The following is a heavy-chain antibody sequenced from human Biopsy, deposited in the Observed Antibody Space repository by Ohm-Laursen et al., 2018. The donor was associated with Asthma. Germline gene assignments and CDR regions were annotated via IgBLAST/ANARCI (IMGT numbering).Heavy chain of an antibody. V-gene: IGHV4-39*01. D-gene: IGHD6-13*01. CDR3: VRGSSSWHHGPFHYYYGLDV. CDR1: SGSGGYMRSGNYY. J-gene: IGHJ6*02. CDR2: IYYSGTT. Sequence: SETLSLTCSLSSGSGGYMRSGNYYWGWIRQPPGKGLERIGSIYYSGTTYYNPSLESRVTVSADTSKNQFSLNLTSVTAADTAVYYCVRGSSSWHHGPFHYYYGLDVWGQGTTATVSS.